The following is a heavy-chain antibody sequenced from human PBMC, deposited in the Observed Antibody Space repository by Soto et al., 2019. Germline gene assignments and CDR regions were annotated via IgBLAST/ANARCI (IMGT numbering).Heavy chain of an antibody. CDR3: ARDGWVAVAPRPYGMDV. D-gene: IGHD6-19*01. V-gene: IGHV1-3*01. Sequence: ASVKVSCKASGYTFTSYAMHWVRQAPGQRLEWMGWINAGNGNTNYAQKLQGRVTMTTDTSTSTAYMELRSLRSDDTAVYYCARDGWVAVAPRPYGMDVWGQGTTVTVSS. CDR1: GYTFTSYA. J-gene: IGHJ6*02. CDR2: INAGNGNT.